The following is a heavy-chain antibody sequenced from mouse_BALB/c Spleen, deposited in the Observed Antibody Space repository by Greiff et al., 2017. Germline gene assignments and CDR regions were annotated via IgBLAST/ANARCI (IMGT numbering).Heavy chain of an antibody. CDR3: ARNYPAYYGNWFAY. D-gene: IGHD2-10*01. Sequence: VKLVESGPGLVQPSQSLSITCTVSGFSLTSYGVHWVRQSPGKGLEWLGVIWSGGSTDYNAAFISRLSISKDNSKSQVFFKMNSLQANDTAIYYCARNYPAYYGNWFAYWGQGTLVTVSA. J-gene: IGHJ3*01. V-gene: IGHV2-2*02. CDR1: GFSLTSYG. CDR2: IWSGGST.